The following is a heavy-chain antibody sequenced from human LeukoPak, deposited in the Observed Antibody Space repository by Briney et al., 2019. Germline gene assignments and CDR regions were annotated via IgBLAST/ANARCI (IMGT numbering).Heavy chain of an antibody. J-gene: IGHJ4*02. CDR1: GFTFSSYA. V-gene: IGHV3-23*01. CDR2: ISGSGGST. CDR3: AKRTVGDGVYAGYFGY. D-gene: IGHD4-17*01. Sequence: GGSLRLSCAASGFTFSSYAMSWVRQAPGKGLEWVSAISGSGGSTYYADSVKGRFTISRDNSKNTLYLQMNSLRAEDTAVSYFAKRTVGDGVYAGYFGYWGQGTLVTVSS.